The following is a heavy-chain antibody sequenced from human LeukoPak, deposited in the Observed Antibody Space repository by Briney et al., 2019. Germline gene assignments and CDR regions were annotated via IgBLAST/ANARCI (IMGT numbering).Heavy chain of an antibody. CDR2: IIPIFGTA. J-gene: IGHJ6*03. CDR3: ARGGYYGSGSYYNLYYMDV. Sequence: ASVKVSCKASGGTFSSYAISWVRQAPGQGLEWMGRIIPIFGTANYAQKFQGRVTITTDESTSTAYMELSSLRSEDTAVYYCARGGYYGSGSYYNLYYMDVWGKGTTVTVSS. V-gene: IGHV1-69*05. CDR1: GGTFSSYA. D-gene: IGHD3-10*01.